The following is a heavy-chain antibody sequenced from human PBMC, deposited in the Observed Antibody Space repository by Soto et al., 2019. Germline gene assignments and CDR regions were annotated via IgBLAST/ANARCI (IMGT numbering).Heavy chain of an antibody. V-gene: IGHV3-43*01. CDR1: GFTFDDYT. D-gene: IGHD3-10*01. Sequence: GGSLSLSCAASGFTFDDYTMHWVRQAPGKGLEWVSLISWDGGSTYYADSVKGRFTISRDNSKNSLYLQMNSLRTEDTALYYCAKDITRPQLVRGYYFGYWGQGTLVTVSS. J-gene: IGHJ4*02. CDR3: AKDITRPQLVRGYYFGY. CDR2: ISWDGGST.